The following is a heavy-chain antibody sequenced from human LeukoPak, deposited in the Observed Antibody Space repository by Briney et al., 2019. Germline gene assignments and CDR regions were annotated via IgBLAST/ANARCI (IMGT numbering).Heavy chain of an antibody. D-gene: IGHD2-21*02. CDR3: ARTLTLPNWFDP. V-gene: IGHV1-46*01. CDR2: INPSGGST. CDR1: GYTFTNYY. J-gene: IGHJ5*02. Sequence: GASVKVSCTASGYTFTNYYMHWVGQAPGQGLEWMGIINPSGGSTSYAQKFQGRVTMTRDTSTSTVYMELSSLRSEDTAVYYCARTLTLPNWFDPWGQGTLVTVSS.